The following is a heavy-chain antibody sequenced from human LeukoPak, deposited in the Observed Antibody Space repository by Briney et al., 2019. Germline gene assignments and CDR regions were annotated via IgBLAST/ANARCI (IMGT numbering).Heavy chain of an antibody. V-gene: IGHV3-23*01. D-gene: IGHD3-16*01. CDR3: AHTEGDKDY. Sequence: GGSLRLSCAASGFTFSSYGMSWVRQAPGKGLEWVSAISGSGGSTYYADSVKGRFTISRDNAKNLLYLQMNSLRAEDTAVYYCAHTEGDKDYWGQGTLVTVSS. CDR1: GFTFSSYG. J-gene: IGHJ4*02. CDR2: ISGSGGST.